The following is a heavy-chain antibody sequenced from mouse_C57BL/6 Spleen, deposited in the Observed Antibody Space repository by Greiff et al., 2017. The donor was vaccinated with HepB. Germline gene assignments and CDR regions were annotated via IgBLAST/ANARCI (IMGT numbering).Heavy chain of an antibody. D-gene: IGHD1-1*01. Sequence: EVMLVESGPELVKPGASVKMSCKASGYTFTDYNMHWVKQSHGKSLEWIGYINPNNGGTSYNQKFKGKATLTVNKSSSTACMELRSLTSEDSAVYYCARQIGYYYGSSLDYWGQGTTLTVSS. J-gene: IGHJ2*01. V-gene: IGHV1-22*01. CDR1: GYTFTDYN. CDR3: ARQIGYYYGSSLDY. CDR2: INPNNGGT.